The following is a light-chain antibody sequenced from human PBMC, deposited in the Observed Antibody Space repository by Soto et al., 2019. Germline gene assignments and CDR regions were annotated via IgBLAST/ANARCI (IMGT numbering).Light chain of an antibody. Sequence: QSALTQPASVSGSPGQSITISCTGTSSDVGGYNYVSWYQWHPGKVPKLIIYGVTNRPSGVSNRFSASKSGNTASLTISGLQPEDDGDYFCTSYSSSDVFYVFGTGTKLTVL. J-gene: IGLJ1*01. CDR3: TSYSSSDVFYV. V-gene: IGLV2-14*01. CDR2: GVT. CDR1: SSDVGGYNY.